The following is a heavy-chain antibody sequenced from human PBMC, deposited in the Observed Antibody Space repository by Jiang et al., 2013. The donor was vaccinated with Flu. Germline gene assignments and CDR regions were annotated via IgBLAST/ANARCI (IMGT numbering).Heavy chain of an antibody. J-gene: IGHJ4*02. D-gene: IGHD6-19*01. Sequence: GASVKVSCKASGYTFTSYAMHWVRQAPGQRLEWMGWINAGNGNTKYSQKFQGRVTITRDTSASTAYMELSSLRSEDTAVYYCARKISVAGQFDYWGQGTLVTVSS. CDR1: GYTFTSYA. V-gene: IGHV1-3*01. CDR3: ARKISVAGQFDY. CDR2: INAGNGNT.